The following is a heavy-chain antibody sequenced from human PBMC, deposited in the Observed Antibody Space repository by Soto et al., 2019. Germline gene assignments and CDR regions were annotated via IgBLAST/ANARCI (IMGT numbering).Heavy chain of an antibody. Sequence: GASVKASCKASGYTFTSYGISWVRQAPGQGLEWMGWISAYNGNTNYAQKLQGRVTMTTDTSTSTAYMELRSLRSDDTAVYYCARDKGGAYYDFWSGRGSDAFDIWGQGTMVTVSS. V-gene: IGHV1-18*01. CDR1: GYTFTSYG. CDR3: ARDKGGAYYDFWSGRGSDAFDI. CDR2: ISAYNGNT. J-gene: IGHJ3*02. D-gene: IGHD3-3*01.